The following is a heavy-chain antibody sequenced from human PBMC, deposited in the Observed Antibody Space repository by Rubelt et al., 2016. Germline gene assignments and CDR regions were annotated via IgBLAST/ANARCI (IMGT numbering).Heavy chain of an antibody. CDR1: GFTVTSNY. V-gene: IGHV3-66*01. CDR3: AMGRLNY. J-gene: IGHJ4*02. D-gene: IGHD6-19*01. CDR2: IYNCGST. Sequence: EVQLVESGGGLVQPGGSLRLSCAASGFTVTSNYINLVRQAPGTWLAWVSVIYNCGSTYYADSVQGRLTISSDNSQNTVHIQMNNLRVEDTAVYYCAMGRLNYWGQGTLVTVSS.